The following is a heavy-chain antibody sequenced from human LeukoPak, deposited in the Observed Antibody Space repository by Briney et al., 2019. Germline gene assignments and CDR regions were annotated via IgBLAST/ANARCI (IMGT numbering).Heavy chain of an antibody. V-gene: IGHV3-30*18. J-gene: IGHJ4*02. CDR1: GFTFSSYG. Sequence: GGSLRLSCAASGFTFSSYGMHWVRQAPGKGLEWVAVISYDGSNKYYADSVKGRFTISRDNSKNTLYLQMNSLRAGDTAVYYCAKDFPAAAGLGIDYWGQGTLVTVSS. CDR2: ISYDGSNK. D-gene: IGHD6-13*01. CDR3: AKDFPAAAGLGIDY.